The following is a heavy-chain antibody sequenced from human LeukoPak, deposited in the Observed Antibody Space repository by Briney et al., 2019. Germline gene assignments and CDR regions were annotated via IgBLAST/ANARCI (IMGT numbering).Heavy chain of an antibody. CDR2: MNPYSGNT. D-gene: IGHD3-16*01. Sequence: ASVKVSCKASGYTFTSYDINWVRQASGQGLEWMGWMNPYSGNTDYAQKFQGRVTFTRDTSITTAYMELSSLGSEDTAVYYCARAPHRNLLLNYDYVFDYWGQGTLVTVSS. J-gene: IGHJ4*02. CDR1: GYTFTSYD. CDR3: ARAPHRNLLLNYDYVFDY. V-gene: IGHV1-8*03.